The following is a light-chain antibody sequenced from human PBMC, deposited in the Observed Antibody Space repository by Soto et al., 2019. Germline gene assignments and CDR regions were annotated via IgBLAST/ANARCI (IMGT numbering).Light chain of an antibody. CDR2: DAS. CDR1: QSISSW. CDR3: QQYNSYPLT. Sequence: DIKMTQSPSTLSAYVRDRVTITCRASQSISSWLAWYQQKPGKAPKLLIYDASSLESGVPSRFSGSGSGTEFTLTISCLQPDDFATYYCQQYNSYPLTFGGGTKVDIK. V-gene: IGKV1-5*01. J-gene: IGKJ4*01.